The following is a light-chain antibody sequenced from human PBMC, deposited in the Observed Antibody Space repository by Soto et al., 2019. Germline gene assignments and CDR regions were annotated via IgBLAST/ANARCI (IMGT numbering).Light chain of an antibody. CDR3: QQYGSSPPIT. Sequence: EIVLTQSPGTLSLSPGERATLSCRASQSVSSSYLAWYQQKPGQAPRLLIYGASSRATGIPDRFSGSGSGTDFTLTISRLYPEDFAVYYCQQYGSSPPITFGQGTRLEIK. J-gene: IGKJ5*01. V-gene: IGKV3-20*01. CDR2: GAS. CDR1: QSVSSSY.